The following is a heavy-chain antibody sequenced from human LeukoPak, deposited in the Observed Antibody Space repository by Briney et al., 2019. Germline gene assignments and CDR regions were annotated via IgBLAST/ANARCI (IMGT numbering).Heavy chain of an antibody. J-gene: IGHJ4*02. D-gene: IGHD3-10*01. Sequence: SETLSLTCTVSGGSISSSSYYWGWIRQPPGKGLEWIGSIYYSGSTYYNPSLKSRVTISVDTSKNQFSLKLSSVTAADTAVYYCASYVLLWFGELFDYWGQGTLVTASS. CDR3: ASYVLLWFGELFDY. V-gene: IGHV4-39*01. CDR1: GGSISSSSYY. CDR2: IYYSGST.